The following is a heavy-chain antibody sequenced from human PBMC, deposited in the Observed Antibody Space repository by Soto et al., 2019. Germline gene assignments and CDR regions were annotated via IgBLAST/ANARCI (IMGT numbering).Heavy chain of an antibody. V-gene: IGHV4-39*02. CDR1: GGSISGSTYY. Sequence: PSETLSLTCTVSGGSISGSTYYWGWIRQPPGKGLEWIASMFYSGGTYYNPFLKCRVAISLDQSKDHLSLIFSSLTAAHTADYNCARLPDYYGSGTYPYWYCDLWGGGTLVTVSS. CDR3: ARLPDYYGSGTYPYWYCDL. CDR2: MFYSGGT. J-gene: IGHJ2*01. D-gene: IGHD3-10*01.